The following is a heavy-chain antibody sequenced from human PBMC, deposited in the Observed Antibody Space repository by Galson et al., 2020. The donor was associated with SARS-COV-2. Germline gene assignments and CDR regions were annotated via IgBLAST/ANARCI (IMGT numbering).Heavy chain of an antibody. Sequence: KIGESLKISCTASGFTFSNYTMNWVRQASGKGLEWVSSISSDSSSKYYADSVKGRFTISRDNAKNSLSLQMNSLRADDTAVYYCAREGGGSDYWGQGTLVTVSP. CDR2: ISSDSSSK. CDR1: GFTFSNYT. CDR3: AREGGGSDY. V-gene: IGHV3-21*03. J-gene: IGHJ4*02. D-gene: IGHD1-26*01.